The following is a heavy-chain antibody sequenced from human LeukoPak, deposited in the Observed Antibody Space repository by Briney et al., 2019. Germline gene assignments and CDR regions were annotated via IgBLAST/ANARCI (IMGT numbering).Heavy chain of an antibody. CDR1: IDSIKNYY. V-gene: IGHV4-59*08. D-gene: IGHD4-23*01. Sequence: SETLSLTCTVSIDSIKNYYWNWIRQPPGKGLEWIGYIYHTGNTNYNPSLKSRVTISVDTSKNQFSLKLSSVTAADTAVYYCARQYTTVVIPDYWGQGTLATVSS. CDR2: IYHTGNT. J-gene: IGHJ4*02. CDR3: ARQYTTVVIPDY.